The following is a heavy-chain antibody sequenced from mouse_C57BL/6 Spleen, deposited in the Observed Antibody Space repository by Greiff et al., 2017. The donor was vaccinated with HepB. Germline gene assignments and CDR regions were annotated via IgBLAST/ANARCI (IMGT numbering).Heavy chain of an antibody. CDR3: ASGGWLLGFAY. V-gene: IGHV3-1*01. Sequence: EVKLLESGPGMVKPSQSLSLTCTVTGYSITSGYDWHWIRHFPGNKLEWMGYISYSGSTNYNPSLKSRISITHDTSKNHFFLKLNSVTTEDTATYYCASGGWLLGFAYWGQGTLVTVSA. CDR2: ISYSGST. CDR1: GYSITSGYD. D-gene: IGHD2-3*01. J-gene: IGHJ3*01.